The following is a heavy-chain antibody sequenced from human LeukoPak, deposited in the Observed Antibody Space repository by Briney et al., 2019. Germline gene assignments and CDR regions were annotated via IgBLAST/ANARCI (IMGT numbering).Heavy chain of an antibody. CDR1: GFTFSSYW. CDR2: IKQDGSEK. Sequence: GGSLRLSCAASGFTFSSYWMSWVRPAPGKRLERVSNIKQDGSEKQYVDSVKGRFTISRDNAKNSLYLQMNSLRAEDTAVYYCARVGQAYYFDYWGQGTLVTVSS. CDR3: ARVGQAYYFDY. J-gene: IGHJ4*02. V-gene: IGHV3-7*01.